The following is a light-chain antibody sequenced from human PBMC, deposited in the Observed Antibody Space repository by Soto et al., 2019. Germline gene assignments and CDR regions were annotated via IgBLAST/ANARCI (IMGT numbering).Light chain of an antibody. J-gene: IGLJ1*01. V-gene: IGLV2-14*01. Sequence: QSALTQPASVSGSPGQSITISCTGTSSDVGAYNYVSWFQQYPGKAPKLMIYDVSNRPSGVSNRFSGSKSGNTASLTISGLQAEDEADYYCCSYTSSSTYVFGTGTKVTGL. CDR1: SSDVGAYNY. CDR2: DVS. CDR3: CSYTSSSTYV.